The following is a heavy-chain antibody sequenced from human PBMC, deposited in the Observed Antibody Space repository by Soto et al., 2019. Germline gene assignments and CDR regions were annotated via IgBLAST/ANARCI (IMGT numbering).Heavy chain of an antibody. Sequence: PGGSLRLSCAASGFTFSTHSMNWVRQAPGKGLEWISYITSSDVTMYADSVKGRFTISRDNAKNSLYLQMNSLRAEDTDVYFCVGEVGFQLIYWGQGTLVTVSS. D-gene: IGHD2-2*01. CDR1: GFTFSTHS. V-gene: IGHV3-48*01. J-gene: IGHJ4*02. CDR2: ITSSDVTM. CDR3: VGEVGFQLIY.